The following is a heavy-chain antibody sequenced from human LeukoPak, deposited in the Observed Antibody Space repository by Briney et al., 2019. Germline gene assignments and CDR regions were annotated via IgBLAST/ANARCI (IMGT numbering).Heavy chain of an antibody. J-gene: IGHJ6*03. Sequence: SETLSLTCTVSGGSISSSSYYWGWIRQPPGKGLEWIGSIYYSGSTYYNPSLKSRVTISVDTSKNQFSLKLSSVTAADTAVYYCARVIQGYYYYYMDVWGKGTTVTVSS. CDR1: GGSISSSSYY. CDR2: IYYSGST. V-gene: IGHV4-39*07. CDR3: ARVIQGYYYYYMDV.